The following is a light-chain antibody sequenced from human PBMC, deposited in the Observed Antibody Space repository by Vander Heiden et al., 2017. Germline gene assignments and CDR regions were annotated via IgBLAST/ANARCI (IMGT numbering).Light chain of an antibody. J-gene: IGKJ5*01. Sequence: VVKHAPRGLSLTIEERATLSCRASQSVSSSYLAWYQQKPGQAPRLLIYGASSRATGIPDRFSGGGSGTDVTRVMSRVEPEDYAVYYCQQYGSTGITFGGGTRVEIK. CDR2: GAS. V-gene: IGKV3-20*01. CDR3: QQYGSTGIT. CDR1: QSVSSSY.